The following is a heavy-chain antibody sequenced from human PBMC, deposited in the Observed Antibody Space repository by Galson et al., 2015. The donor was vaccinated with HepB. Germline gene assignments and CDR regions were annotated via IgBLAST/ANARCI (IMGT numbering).Heavy chain of an antibody. Sequence: PALVKPTQTLTLTCTFSGFSLSTSVMRVSWIRQPPGKALEWLARIDWEDDKFYSTSLKTRLTISKDTSKNQVALTMTNMDPVDTATYYCARSKSYYYYGMDVWGQGTTVTVSS. J-gene: IGHJ6*02. V-gene: IGHV2-70*04. CDR2: IDWEDDK. CDR3: ARSKSYYYYGMDV. CDR1: GFSLSTSVMR.